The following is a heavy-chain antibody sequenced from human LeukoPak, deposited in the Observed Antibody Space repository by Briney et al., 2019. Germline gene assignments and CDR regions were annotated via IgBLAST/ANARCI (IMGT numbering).Heavy chain of an antibody. D-gene: IGHD5-12*01. Sequence: PSETLSLTCTVSGGSISRYYWSWIRQPAGKGLEWIGRIYNGGIITYNPSLKSRVTMSIDTSNNQFSLRLRFVTAADTAVYYCARDLGGYDGGFDYWGQGTLVTVSS. J-gene: IGHJ4*02. CDR1: GGSISRYY. CDR3: ARDLGGYDGGFDY. CDR2: IYNGGII. V-gene: IGHV4-4*07.